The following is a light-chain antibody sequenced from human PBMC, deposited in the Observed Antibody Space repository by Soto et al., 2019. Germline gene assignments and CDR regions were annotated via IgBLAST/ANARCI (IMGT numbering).Light chain of an antibody. CDR3: QQYYSTPIT. Sequence: DIVMTQSPDSLAVSLGERATINCKSSQSVLYSSNNKNYLAWYQQKPGQPPKLLIYWASTRESGVPDRFSGSGSATEFALTISRLQAEDVEVYYCQQYYSTPITLGGGTKVEIK. J-gene: IGKJ4*01. CDR1: QSVLYSSNNKNY. CDR2: WAS. V-gene: IGKV4-1*01.